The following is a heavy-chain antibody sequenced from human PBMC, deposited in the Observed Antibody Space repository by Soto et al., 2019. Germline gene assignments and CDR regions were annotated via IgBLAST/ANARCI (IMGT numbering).Heavy chain of an antibody. CDR2: ISGSGSNT. Sequence: GGSLRLSCAASGFTFISYAMSWVRQAPGKGLEWVSGISGSGSNTYYSDSVKGRFTVSRDNSKNTLFLQMNSLRAEDTAVYYCAKDRRDGLMRVVVPNDYWGQGTLVTGSS. J-gene: IGHJ4*02. D-gene: IGHD3-22*01. CDR3: AKDRRDGLMRVVVPNDY. CDR1: GFTFISYA. V-gene: IGHV3-23*01.